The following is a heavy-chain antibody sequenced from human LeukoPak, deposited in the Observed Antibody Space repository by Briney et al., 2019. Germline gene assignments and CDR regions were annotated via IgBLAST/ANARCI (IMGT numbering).Heavy chain of an antibody. V-gene: IGHV4-34*01. Sequence: PSETLSLTCAVYGGSFSGYYWSWIRQPPGKGLEWIGEINHSGSTNYNPSLKSRVTISVDTSKNQFSLKLSSVTAADTAVYYCARGKVYGDYGGLPYAFDIWGQRTMVTVSS. CDR1: GGSFSGYY. CDR2: INHSGST. D-gene: IGHD4-17*01. J-gene: IGHJ3*02. CDR3: ARGKVYGDYGGLPYAFDI.